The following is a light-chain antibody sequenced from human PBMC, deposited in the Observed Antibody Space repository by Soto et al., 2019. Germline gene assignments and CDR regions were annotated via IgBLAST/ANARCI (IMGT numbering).Light chain of an antibody. CDR2: GAS. J-gene: IGKJ1*01. CDR1: QSVSSN. CDR3: QQYGSSGT. V-gene: IGKV3-15*01. Sequence: EVVMTQSPATLSVSRGDRATLSCRASQSVSSNLAWYQQKPGQAPRLLISGASTRATGIPARFSGSGSGTEFTLTISRLEPEDFAVYYCQQYGSSGTFGQGTKVDIK.